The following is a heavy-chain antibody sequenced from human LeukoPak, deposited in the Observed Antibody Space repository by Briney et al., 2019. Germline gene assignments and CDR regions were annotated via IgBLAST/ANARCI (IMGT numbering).Heavy chain of an antibody. D-gene: IGHD6-13*01. V-gene: IGHV4-39*07. CDR2: IYYSGST. CDR3: ARDSSRPFDY. Sequence: PSETLSLTCTVSGGSISSSSYYWGWIRQPPGKGLEWIGSIYYSGSTYYNPSLKSRVTISVDTSKNQFSLKLSSVTAADTAVYYCARDSSRPFDYWGQGTLVTVSS. CDR1: GGSISSSSYY. J-gene: IGHJ4*02.